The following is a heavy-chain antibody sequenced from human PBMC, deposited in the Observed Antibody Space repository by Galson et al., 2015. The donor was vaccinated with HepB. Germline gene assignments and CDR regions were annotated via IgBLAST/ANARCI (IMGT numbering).Heavy chain of an antibody. V-gene: IGHV4-59*01. D-gene: IGHD3-16*01. Sequence: ETLSLTCTVSGGSISSYYWSWIRQPPGKGLEWIGYIYYSGSTNYNPSLKSRVTISVDTSKNQFSLKLSSVTAADTAVYYCARVGEVLTWGFGYFDYWGQGTLVTVSS. CDR3: ARVGEVLTWGFGYFDY. J-gene: IGHJ4*02. CDR2: IYYSGST. CDR1: GGSISSYY.